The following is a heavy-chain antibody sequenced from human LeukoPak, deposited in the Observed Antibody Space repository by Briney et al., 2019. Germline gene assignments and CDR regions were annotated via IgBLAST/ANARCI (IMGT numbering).Heavy chain of an antibody. V-gene: IGHV1-2*02. CDR2: INPNSGGT. D-gene: IGHD6-6*01. CDR1: GYTFPGYY. J-gene: IGHJ4*02. CDR3: AREHSSSSGKVFDY. Sequence: AASVKVSCEASGYTFPGYYMHWVRQAPGQGLEWMGWINPNSGGTNYAQKFQGRVTMTRDTSISTAYMELSRLRSDDTAAYYCAREHSSSSGKVFDYWGQGTLVTVSS.